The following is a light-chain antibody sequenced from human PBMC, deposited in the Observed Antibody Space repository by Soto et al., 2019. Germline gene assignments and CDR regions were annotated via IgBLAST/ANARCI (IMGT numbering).Light chain of an antibody. CDR3: ATWDNSLNARGV. Sequence: QSVLTQPPSASGTPGQRVTISCSGSRSNIGNNAVSWYQQFPGTAHKLLIYNNNQRPSGVPARFSGSKSGTSASLAISGLQSEDEADYYCATWDNSLNARGVFGGGTKVTVL. CDR1: RSNIGNNA. CDR2: NNN. V-gene: IGLV1-44*01. J-gene: IGLJ3*02.